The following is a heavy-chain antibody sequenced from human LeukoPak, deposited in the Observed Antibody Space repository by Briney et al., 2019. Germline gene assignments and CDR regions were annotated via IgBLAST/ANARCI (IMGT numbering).Heavy chain of an antibody. D-gene: IGHD5-18*01. V-gene: IGHV1-18*01. J-gene: IGHJ4*02. CDR1: GYTFTSYG. Sequence: ASVKVSCKASGYTFTSYGISWVRQAPGQGLEWMGWISAYNGNTNYAQKLQGRVTMTTDTSTSTAYMELRSLRSDDTAVYYCARDIPPPPGYSYGFGLDYWGQGTLVTVSS. CDR3: ARDIPPPPGYSYGFGLDY. CDR2: ISAYNGNT.